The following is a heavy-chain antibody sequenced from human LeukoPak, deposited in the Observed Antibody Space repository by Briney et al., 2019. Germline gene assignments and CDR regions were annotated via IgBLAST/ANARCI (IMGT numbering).Heavy chain of an antibody. D-gene: IGHD6-13*01. CDR3: ARITQQQLALAYDY. CDR1: GFSLSTSGMC. J-gene: IGHJ4*02. V-gene: IGHV2-70*11. CDR2: IDWDDDK. Sequence: SGPTLVNPTQTLTLTCTFSGFSLSTSGMCVSWIRQPPGKALEWLARIDWDDDKYYSTSLKTRLTISKDTSKSQVVLTMTNMDPVDTATYYCARITQQQLALAYDYWGQGTLVTVSS.